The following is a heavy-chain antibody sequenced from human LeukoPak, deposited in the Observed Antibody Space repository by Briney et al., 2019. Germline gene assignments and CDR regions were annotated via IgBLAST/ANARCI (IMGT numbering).Heavy chain of an antibody. CDR1: GYSISSGYY. Sequence: SETLSLTCTVSGYSISSGYYWGWIRQSPGKGLEWIGSILHSGSTYYSPSLKGRVTLSVDTSKNQFSLKLSSVTAADTAVYYCARGENPLNLHIAIVDYWGQGTLVTVSS. J-gene: IGHJ4*02. V-gene: IGHV4-38-2*02. CDR3: ARGENPLNLHIAIVDY. D-gene: IGHD6-13*01. CDR2: ILHSGST.